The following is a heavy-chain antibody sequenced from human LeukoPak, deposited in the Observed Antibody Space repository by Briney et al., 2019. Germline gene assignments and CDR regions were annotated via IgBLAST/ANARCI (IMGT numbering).Heavy chain of an antibody. Sequence: GASVKVSCKASGYTFSMYYIHWVRQAPGQGLEWMGWINANSDGTNYAQKFQGRVTMTRDTSITTVYMELSRLRSDDTAVYYCAXXXXXXXXXXDYRYYHGMDVWGQGTTVTVSS. CDR3: AXXXXXXXXXXDYRYYHGMDV. CDR2: INANSDGT. V-gene: IGHV1-2*02. J-gene: IGHJ6*02. CDR1: GYTFSMYY. D-gene: IGHD2-21*01.